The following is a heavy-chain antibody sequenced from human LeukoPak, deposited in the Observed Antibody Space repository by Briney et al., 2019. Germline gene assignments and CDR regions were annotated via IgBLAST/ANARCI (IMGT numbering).Heavy chain of an antibody. V-gene: IGHV3-23*01. CDR3: AKPQGYSYGYFDY. J-gene: IGHJ4*02. CDR2: ISGSGGST. Sequence: GGTLRLSCAASGFTFSSYGMSWVRQAPGKGLEWVSAISGSGGSTYYADSVKSRFTISRDNSKNTLYLQMNSLRAEDTAVYYCAKPQGYSYGYFDYWGQGTLVTVSS. CDR1: GFTFSSYG. D-gene: IGHD5-18*01.